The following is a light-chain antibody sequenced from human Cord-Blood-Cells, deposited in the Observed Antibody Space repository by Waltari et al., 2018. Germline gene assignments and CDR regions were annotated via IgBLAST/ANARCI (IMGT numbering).Light chain of an antibody. J-gene: IGKJ1*01. CDR1: KGISSA. CDR2: DAA. V-gene: IGKV1D-13*01. Sequence: AIQLTQSPSSLSASVGDRVTIPCRASKGISSALAWYQQKPGKAPKLLIYDAASLESGVPSRFSGSGSWTDFTLTISSLQPEDFATYYCQQFNNYPWTFGQGTKVEIK. CDR3: QQFNNYPWT.